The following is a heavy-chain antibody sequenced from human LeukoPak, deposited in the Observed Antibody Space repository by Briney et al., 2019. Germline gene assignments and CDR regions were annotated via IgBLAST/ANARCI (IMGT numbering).Heavy chain of an antibody. D-gene: IGHD4-17*01. CDR2: IYYSGST. CDR3: ATSTDYGDAPYY. V-gene: IGHV4-39*07. Sequence: SETLSLTCTVSGGSISSSSYYWGWIRQPPGKGLEWIGSIYYSGSTYYNPSLKSRVTISVDTSKNQFSLKLSSVTAADTAVYYCATSTDYGDAPYYWGQGTLITVSS. CDR1: GGSISSSSYY. J-gene: IGHJ4*02.